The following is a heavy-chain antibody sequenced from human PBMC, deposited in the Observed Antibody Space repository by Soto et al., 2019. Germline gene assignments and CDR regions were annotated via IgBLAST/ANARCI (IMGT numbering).Heavy chain of an antibody. CDR2: IIPVFGTP. D-gene: IGHD5-12*01. CDR1: GGSFSHYG. Sequence: QVQVVQSGAEVKNPGSSVKVSCKASGGSFSHYGISWVRQAPGQGLEWMGGIIPVFGTPHYAQKFQDRVTITADESTSTVYMEVSSLTSEDAAVSYCARGDATKIIVTTYYGLDVWGQGTTVTVSS. V-gene: IGHV1-69*12. J-gene: IGHJ6*02. CDR3: ARGDATKIIVTTYYGLDV.